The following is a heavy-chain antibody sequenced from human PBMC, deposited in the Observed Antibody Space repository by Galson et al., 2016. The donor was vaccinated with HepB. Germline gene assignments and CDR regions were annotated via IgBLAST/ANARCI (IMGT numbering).Heavy chain of an antibody. V-gene: IGHV3-74*01. CDR1: GFNFSTYW. J-gene: IGHJ4*02. CDR3: ARMNYYGSGSPIDH. D-gene: IGHD3-10*01. Sequence: SLRLSRAVSGFNFSTYWMNWVRQAPGEGLVWVSRINRDGSTTNYVDSVKGRFTISRDNAENTLYLQMDSLRVDDTAVYYCARMNYYGSGSPIDHWGQGSLVTVSS. CDR2: INRDGSTT.